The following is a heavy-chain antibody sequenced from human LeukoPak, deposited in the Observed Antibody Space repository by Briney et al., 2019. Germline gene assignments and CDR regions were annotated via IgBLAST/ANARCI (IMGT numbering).Heavy chain of an antibody. CDR2: ISSSSSYI. Sequence: GGSLRLSCAASGFTFSSYSMNWVRQAPGKGLEWVSSISSSSSYIYYADSVKGRFTISRDNTKNTLYPKMNSLRAEDTAVYYCANIGYCSGGSCYKAPDWGQGTLVTVSS. D-gene: IGHD2-15*01. J-gene: IGHJ4*02. V-gene: IGHV3-21*04. CDR1: GFTFSSYS. CDR3: ANIGYCSGGSCYKAPD.